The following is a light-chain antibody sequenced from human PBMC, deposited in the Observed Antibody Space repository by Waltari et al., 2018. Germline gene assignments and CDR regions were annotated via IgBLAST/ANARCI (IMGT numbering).Light chain of an antibody. CDR3: HQYNDWPPT. CDR2: GAA. CDR1: QSVSTN. V-gene: IGKV3-15*01. J-gene: IGKJ1*01. Sequence: EVVMTQSPATLPVSPGERATLSCRASQSVSTNLAWSQQKPGQAPRLLIYGAAVRATDIPARFSGSGSGTEFTLTISSLQSEDFAVYYCHQYNDWPPTFGQGTTVEIK.